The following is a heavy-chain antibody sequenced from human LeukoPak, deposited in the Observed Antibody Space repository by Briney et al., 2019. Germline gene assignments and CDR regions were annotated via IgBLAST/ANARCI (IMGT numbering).Heavy chain of an antibody. CDR2: ISSSGSTI. Sequence: PGGSLRLSCAASGFTFSDYYMSWIRQAPGKGLEWVSYISSSGSTIYYADSVKGRFTFSRDNAKNSLYLQMNSLRAEDTAVYYCARGFAVAATSEWFDPWGQGTLVTVSS. CDR3: ARGFAVAATSEWFDP. CDR1: GFTFSDYY. J-gene: IGHJ5*02. D-gene: IGHD2-15*01. V-gene: IGHV3-11*01.